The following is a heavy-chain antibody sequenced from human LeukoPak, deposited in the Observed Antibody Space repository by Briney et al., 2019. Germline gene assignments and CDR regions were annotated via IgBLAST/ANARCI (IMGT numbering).Heavy chain of an antibody. CDR1: GASISSYY. J-gene: IGHJ5*02. CDR2: IYYSGST. Sequence: SETLSLTCTVSGASISSYYWSWIRQPPGKGLEWIGYIYYSGSTNYNPSLKSRVTISVDTSKNQFSLKLSSVTAADTAVYYCARVQYYYDSSGYHRWFDPWGQGTLVTVSS. CDR3: ARVQYYYDSSGYHRWFDP. D-gene: IGHD3-22*01. V-gene: IGHV4-59*01.